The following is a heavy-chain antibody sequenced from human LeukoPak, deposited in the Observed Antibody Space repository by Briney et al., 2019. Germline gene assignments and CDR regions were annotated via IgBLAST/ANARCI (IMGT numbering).Heavy chain of an antibody. CDR2: IYYSGST. V-gene: IGHV4-59*08. D-gene: IGHD1/OR15-1a*01. Sequence: SETLSLTCTVSGGSISNYYWTWIRQPPGRGLEWIGYIYYSGSTNYNPSLKSRVSISVDTSNNQFSLKLNSVTAADTAVYYCARRSTNGPPYYLEYWGQGTPVTVSS. J-gene: IGHJ4*02. CDR3: ARRSTNGPPYYLEY. CDR1: GGSISNYY.